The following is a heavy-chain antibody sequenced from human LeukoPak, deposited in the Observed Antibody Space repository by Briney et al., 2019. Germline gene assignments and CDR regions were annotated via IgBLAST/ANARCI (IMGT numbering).Heavy chain of an antibody. CDR2: INHSGST. J-gene: IGHJ4*02. D-gene: IGHD3-3*01. Sequence: PSETLSLTCAVYGGSFSGYYWSRIRQPPGKGLERIGEINHSGSTNYNPSLKSRVTISVDTSKNQFSLKLSSVTAADTAVYYSARGPNDFWSGYYSHYFDYWGPGTLVTVSS. CDR3: ARGPNDFWSGYYSHYFDY. V-gene: IGHV4-34*01. CDR1: GGSFSGYY.